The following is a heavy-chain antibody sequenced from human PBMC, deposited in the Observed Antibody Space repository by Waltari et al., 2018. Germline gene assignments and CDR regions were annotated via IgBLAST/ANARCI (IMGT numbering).Heavy chain of an antibody. V-gene: IGHV4-38-2*01. CDR1: GYSLSSGYS. CDR3: ATLYGDHFDY. CDR2: IYHSGST. Sequence: QVQLQESGPGLVKPSETLSLTCAVSGYSLSSGYSWGWIRQPPGKGLEWIGSIYHSGSTYYNPSLKSRVTISVDTSKNQFSLKLSSVTAADTAVYYCATLYGDHFDYWGQGTLVTVSS. D-gene: IGHD4-17*01. J-gene: IGHJ4*02.